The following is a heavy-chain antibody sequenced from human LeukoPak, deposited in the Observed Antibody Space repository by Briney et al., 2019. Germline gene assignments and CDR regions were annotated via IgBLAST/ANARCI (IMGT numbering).Heavy chain of an antibody. CDR2: IRSKAYGGTT. Sequence: GGSLRLSCTASGFTFGDYAMSWVRQAPGKGLEWVGFIRSKAYGGTTEYAASVKGRFTISRDDSKSIAYLQMNSLRAEDTAVYYCAKSVTTVVTPYYFDYWGQGTLVTVSS. J-gene: IGHJ4*02. D-gene: IGHD4-23*01. V-gene: IGHV3-49*04. CDR1: GFTFGDYA. CDR3: AKSVTTVVTPYYFDY.